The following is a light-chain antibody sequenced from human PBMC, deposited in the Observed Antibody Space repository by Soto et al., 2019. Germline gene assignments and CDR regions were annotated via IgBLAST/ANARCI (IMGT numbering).Light chain of an antibody. CDR1: QSISSY. Sequence: DIQMTQSPSSLSASVGDRVTITCRASQSISSYLNWYQQKPGKAPKLLIYAASSLQSGVPSRFSRSGSVTDFTLTIAGLQPEDSASYFCQQSISAPLTFGGGTKVEIK. CDR3: QQSISAPLT. V-gene: IGKV1-39*01. J-gene: IGKJ4*01. CDR2: AAS.